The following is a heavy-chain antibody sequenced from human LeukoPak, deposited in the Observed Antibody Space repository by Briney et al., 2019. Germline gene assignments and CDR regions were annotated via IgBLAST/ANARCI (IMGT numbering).Heavy chain of an antibody. CDR2: IYSGGST. Sequence: GGSLRLSCAASGFTVSSNYMSWVRQAPGKGLEWVSVIYSGGSTYYADSVKGRFTISRDNSKNTLYLQMNSLRAEDTAVYYCARDGIAAAVPRAFDIWGQGTMVTVSS. CDR1: GFTVSSNY. D-gene: IGHD6-13*01. V-gene: IGHV3-53*01. CDR3: ARDGIAAAVPRAFDI. J-gene: IGHJ3*02.